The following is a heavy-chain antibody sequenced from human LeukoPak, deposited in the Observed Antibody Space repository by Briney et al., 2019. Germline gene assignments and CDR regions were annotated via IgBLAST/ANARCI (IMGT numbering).Heavy chain of an antibody. D-gene: IGHD6-13*01. V-gene: IGHV3-30-3*01. CDR2: ISYDGINK. J-gene: IGHJ4*02. Sequence: GGSLRLSCAASRFTFSSYAIHWVRQAPGRGLEWVAVISYDGINKYYTDSVKGRFTISRDNSKNTLYLQMNTLRAEDTAVYYCARDYSSSCLDYWGQGTLVTVSS. CDR3: ARDYSSSCLDY. CDR1: RFTFSSYA.